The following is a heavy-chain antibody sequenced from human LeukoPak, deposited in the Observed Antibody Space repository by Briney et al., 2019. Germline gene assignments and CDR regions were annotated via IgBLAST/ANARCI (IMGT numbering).Heavy chain of an antibody. CDR3: ARVTRSLIAAASYMDV. V-gene: IGHV1-2*06. Sequence: ASVKVSCKASGYTFTGYYMHWVRQAPGQGLEWMGRINPNSGGTNYAQKFQGRVTMTRDTSISTAYIELSRLRSDDTAVYYCARVTRSLIAAASYMDVWGKGTTVTVSS. J-gene: IGHJ6*03. CDR1: GYTFTGYY. CDR2: INPNSGGT. D-gene: IGHD6-13*01.